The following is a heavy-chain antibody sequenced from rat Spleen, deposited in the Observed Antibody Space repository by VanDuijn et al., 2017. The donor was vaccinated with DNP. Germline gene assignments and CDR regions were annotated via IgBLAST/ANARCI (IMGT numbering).Heavy chain of an antibody. J-gene: IGHJ2*01. CDR2: MWNDGDS. V-gene: IGHV2-32*01. Sequence: QVQLKESGPGLVQPSQTLSLTCTVSGFSLTSESVSWVRQPPGKGLEWMGAMWNDGDSSYNSPLKSRLSISRDTSKSQVFLKMSGLQTEDRATYYCARDRGDGTYYSPFGFWGQGVMVTVSS. D-gene: IGHD1-12*02. CDR1: GFSLTSES. CDR3: ARDRGDGTYYSPFGF.